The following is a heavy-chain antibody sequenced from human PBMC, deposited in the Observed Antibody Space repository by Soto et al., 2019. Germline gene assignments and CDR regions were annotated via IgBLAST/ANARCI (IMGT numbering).Heavy chain of an antibody. CDR3: AKDDHPGYSSGWDGHYYYYYGMDV. D-gene: IGHD6-19*01. V-gene: IGHV3-30*18. J-gene: IGHJ6*02. CDR2: ISYDGSNK. CDR1: GFTFSSYG. Sequence: QVQLVESGGGVVQPGRSLRLSCAASGFTFSSYGMHWVRQAPGKGLEWVAVISYDGSNKYYADSVKGRFTISRDNSKNTLYLQMNSLRAEDTAVYYCAKDDHPGYSSGWDGHYYYYYGMDVWGQGTTVTVSS.